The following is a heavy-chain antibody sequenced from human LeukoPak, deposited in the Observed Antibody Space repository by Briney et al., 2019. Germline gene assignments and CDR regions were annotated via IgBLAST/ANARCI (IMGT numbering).Heavy chain of an antibody. CDR1: GFTFSDYY. J-gene: IGHJ4*02. V-gene: IGHV3-11*01. D-gene: IGHD6-6*01. CDR3: ASVSSPNRGYFDY. CDR2: ISSSGSTI. Sequence: GGSLRPSCAASGFTFSDYYMSWIRQAPGKGLEWVSYISSSGSTIYYADSVKGRFTISRDNAKNSLYLQMNSLRAEDTAVYYCASVSSPNRGYFDYWGQGTLVTVSS.